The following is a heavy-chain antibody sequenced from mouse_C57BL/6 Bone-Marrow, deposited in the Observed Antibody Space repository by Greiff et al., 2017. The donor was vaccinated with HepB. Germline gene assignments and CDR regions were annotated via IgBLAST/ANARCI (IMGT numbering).Heavy chain of an antibody. Sequence: VKLMESGPELVKPGASVKISCKASGYAFSSSWMNWVKQRPGKGLEWIGRIYPGDGDTNYNGKFKGKATLTADKSSSTAYMQLSSLTSEDSAVYFCARERLLRGVAYWGQGTLVTVSA. CDR2: IYPGDGDT. V-gene: IGHV1-82*01. J-gene: IGHJ3*01. CDR3: ARERLLRGVAY. D-gene: IGHD1-1*01. CDR1: GYAFSSSW.